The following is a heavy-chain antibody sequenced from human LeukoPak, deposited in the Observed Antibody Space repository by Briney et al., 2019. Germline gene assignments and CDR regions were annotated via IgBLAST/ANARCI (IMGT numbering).Heavy chain of an antibody. CDR3: AIIYCSGGSCYSGRWDWFDP. J-gene: IGHJ5*02. D-gene: IGHD2-15*01. Sequence: SETLSLTCAVYGGSFSGYYWSWIRQPPGKGLEWIGEINHSGSTNYNPSLKSRVTISVDTSKNQFSLKLSSVTAADTAVYYCAIIYCSGGSCYSGRWDWFDPWGQGTLVTVSX. CDR2: INHSGST. CDR1: GGSFSGYY. V-gene: IGHV4-34*01.